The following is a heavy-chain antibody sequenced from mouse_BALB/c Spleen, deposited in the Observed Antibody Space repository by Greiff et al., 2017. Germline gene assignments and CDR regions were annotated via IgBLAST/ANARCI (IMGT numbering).Heavy chain of an antibody. Sequence: QVQLLQPGAELVKPGASVKMSCTASGYTFTSYWINWVHQSPGQGLEWIGDIYPGRGITNYNEKFKGKATLTLDTSSSTAYMQLSSLTSEDSAVYYCSRRDDYADGPVDYWGQGTTLTVSS. CDR3: SRRDDYADGPVDY. J-gene: IGHJ2*01. CDR1: GYTFTSYW. D-gene: IGHD2-4*01. V-gene: IGHV1-55*01. CDR2: IYPGRGIT.